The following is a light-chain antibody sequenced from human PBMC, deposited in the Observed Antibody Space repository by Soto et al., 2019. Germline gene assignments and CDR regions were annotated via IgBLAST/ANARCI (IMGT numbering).Light chain of an antibody. J-gene: IGLJ1*01. CDR1: SSDVGGYDY. CDR2: DVS. CDR3: SSYTSSSLYV. Sequence: QSVLTQPASVSGSPGQSITISCTGTSSDVGGYDYVSWYQHHPGKAPKLMIYDVSNRPSGVSNRFSGSKSGNTASLTISGLQAEDEAYYYCSSYTSSSLYVFGTGTKVTVL. V-gene: IGLV2-14*03.